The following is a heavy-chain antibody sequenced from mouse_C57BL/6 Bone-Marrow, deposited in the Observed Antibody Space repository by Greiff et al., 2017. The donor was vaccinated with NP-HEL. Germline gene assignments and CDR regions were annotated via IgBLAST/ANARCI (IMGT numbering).Heavy chain of an antibody. CDR1: GYAFTNYL. Sequence: QVQLQQSGAELVRPGTSVKVSCKASGYAFTNYLIEWVKQRPGQGLEWIGVINPGSGGTNYNEKFKGKATLTADKSSSTAYMQLSSLTSEDSAVYFCARPLWDPGTWFAYWGQGTLVTVSA. CDR2: INPGSGGT. V-gene: IGHV1-54*01. CDR3: ARPLWDPGTWFAY. D-gene: IGHD4-1*01. J-gene: IGHJ3*01.